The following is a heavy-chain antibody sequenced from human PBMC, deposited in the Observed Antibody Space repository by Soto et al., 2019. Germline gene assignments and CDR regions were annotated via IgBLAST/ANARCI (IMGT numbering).Heavy chain of an antibody. CDR2: IYYSGST. CDR3: ARTAWHFFDY. D-gene: IGHD3-3*02. J-gene: IGHJ4*02. V-gene: IGHV4-31*03. CDR1: GGSINIGGYY. Sequence: QVQLQGSGPGLVKPSQTLSLTCTVSGGSINIGGYYWSWIRQHPGKGLEWIGYIYYSGSTFYNPSLKSRVTISFDTAKNQFSLQLNSVTAADTAVYYCARTAWHFFDYWGQGTLVTVSS.